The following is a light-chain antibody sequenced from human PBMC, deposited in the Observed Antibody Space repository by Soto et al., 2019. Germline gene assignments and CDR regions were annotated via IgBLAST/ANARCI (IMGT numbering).Light chain of an antibody. CDR3: QQYTAWPLT. CDR2: GAS. V-gene: IGKV3-15*01. CDR1: QSVSSN. J-gene: IGKJ4*01. Sequence: EIVMTQSPATLSVSPGERATLSCRASQSVSSNLAWYQQKPGQAPRLLIYGASTRATGIPARFSGSGSGTEFTLTISSLQSEDFAVYYCQQYTAWPLTFGGGTHVEIK.